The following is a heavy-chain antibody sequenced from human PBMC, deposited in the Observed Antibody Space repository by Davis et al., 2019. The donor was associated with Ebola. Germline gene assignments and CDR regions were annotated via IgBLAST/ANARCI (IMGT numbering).Heavy chain of an antibody. J-gene: IGHJ6*02. CDR3: ARDPSGWPYYGMDV. CDR1: GFTFSSYD. Sequence: GESLKISCAASGFTFSSYDMHWVRQAPGKGLEWVSSISSSSSYIYYADSVKGRFTISRDNAKNSLYLQMNSLRAEDTAVYYCARDPSGWPYYGMDVWGQGTTVTVSS. CDR2: ISSSSSYI. V-gene: IGHV3-21*01. D-gene: IGHD6-19*01.